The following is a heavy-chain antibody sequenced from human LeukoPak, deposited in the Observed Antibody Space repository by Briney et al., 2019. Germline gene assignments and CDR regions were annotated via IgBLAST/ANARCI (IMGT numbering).Heavy chain of an antibody. CDR1: GGSISGHY. J-gene: IGHJ4*02. CDR3: ARGGHYGLDY. CDR2: IYNSDSGST. D-gene: IGHD3-10*01. V-gene: IGHV4-59*11. Sequence: KPSETLSLTCIVSGGSISGHYWGWIRRRPGMGLEWIGYIYNSDSGSTNYNPSLKSRVTISVDTSKNQFSLKLSSVTAADTAVYYCARGGHYGLDYWGQGTLVTVSS.